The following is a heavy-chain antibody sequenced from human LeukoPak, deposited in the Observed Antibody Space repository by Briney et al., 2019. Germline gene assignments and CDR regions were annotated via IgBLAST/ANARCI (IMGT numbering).Heavy chain of an antibody. CDR3: ARLPSS. D-gene: IGHD2-2*01. CDR2: ISYDGSNT. CDR1: GFTFSDCA. J-gene: IGHJ5*02. V-gene: IGHV3-30*03. Sequence: PGGSLRLSCAASGFTFSDCAMHWVRQAPGQGLEWLAHISYDGSNTYYADSVKGRFTISRDNSENTLFLQMNSLKIEDTAVYYCARLPSSWGQGTLVTVSS.